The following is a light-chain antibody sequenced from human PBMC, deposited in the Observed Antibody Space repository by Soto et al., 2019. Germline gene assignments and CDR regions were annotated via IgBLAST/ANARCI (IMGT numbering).Light chain of an antibody. CDR3: QQSYTIPLA. CDR2: AAS. Sequence: DIQMTQSPSSLSASVGDRITITCRASQSITKYLNWYQHKPGKAPKLLIYAASNLQSGVPSRFSGSGSGTDFTLIISSLQPEDFATYYGQQSYTIPLAFGGGTKVEIK. CDR1: QSITKY. J-gene: IGKJ4*01. V-gene: IGKV1-39*01.